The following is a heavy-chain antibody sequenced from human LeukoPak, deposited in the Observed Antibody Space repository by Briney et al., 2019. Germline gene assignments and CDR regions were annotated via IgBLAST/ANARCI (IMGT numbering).Heavy chain of an antibody. Sequence: ASVKVSCKASGYTFTSYYMHWVRQAPGQGLEWMGIINPSGGSTSYAQKFQGRVTMTRDTSASTAYMELSSLRSEDMAVYYCARSRPDNQWLVSNNWFDPWGQGTLVTVSS. J-gene: IGHJ5*02. V-gene: IGHV1-46*01. D-gene: IGHD6-19*01. CDR2: INPSGGST. CDR1: GYTFTSYY. CDR3: ARSRPDNQWLVSNNWFDP.